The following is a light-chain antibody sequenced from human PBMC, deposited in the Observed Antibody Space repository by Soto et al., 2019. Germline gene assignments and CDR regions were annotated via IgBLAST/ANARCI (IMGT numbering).Light chain of an antibody. CDR2: VAS. Sequence: ERVLTQSPGTLSLSPGERATRSCSASQSGSNNYLAWYHQKTGQTPRLLIYVASTRATGSPDRDSGSGSGTDFTLTTSRLEPADSAVYYGQQQGSSPAWRFGQATKVELE. CDR1: QSGSNNY. V-gene: IGKV3-20*01. J-gene: IGKJ1*01. CDR3: QQQGSSPAWR.